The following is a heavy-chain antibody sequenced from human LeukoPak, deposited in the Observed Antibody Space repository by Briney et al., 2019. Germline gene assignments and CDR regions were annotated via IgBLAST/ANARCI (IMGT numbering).Heavy chain of an antibody. Sequence: PAGSLTFTCAASGFTFSSSPMSWVRQAPGKGLEWVSATSGGGGSTYYADSVKGRFTISRENSKNTPYLQMNSLRAEDTAVYYCERFLEWSADYWVRGTLVTVSS. V-gene: IGHV3-23*01. CDR1: GFTFSSSP. CDR3: ERFLEWSADY. D-gene: IGHD3-3*01. CDR2: TSGGGGST. J-gene: IGHJ4*02.